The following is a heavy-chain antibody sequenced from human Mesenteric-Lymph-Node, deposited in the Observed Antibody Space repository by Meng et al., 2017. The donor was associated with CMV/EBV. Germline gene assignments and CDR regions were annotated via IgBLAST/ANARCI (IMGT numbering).Heavy chain of an antibody. J-gene: IGHJ4*02. CDR2: IRGNGGST. V-gene: IGHV3-64*02. Sequence: GGSLRLSCAASGFTFSGYTMHWVRQAPGKGLEYVSAIRGNGGSTYYADSVKGRSTISRDNSKNTLYLQMGSLRPEDMAVYYCARGYCNGTGCYRYFDYWGQGTLVTVSS. D-gene: IGHD2-2*02. CDR3: ARGYCNGTGCYRYFDY. CDR1: GFTFSGYT.